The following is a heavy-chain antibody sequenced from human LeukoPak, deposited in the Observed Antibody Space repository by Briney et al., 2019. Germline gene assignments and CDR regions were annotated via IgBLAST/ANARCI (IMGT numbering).Heavy chain of an antibody. CDR1: GFTFDDYG. V-gene: IGHV3-20*01. J-gene: IGHJ3*02. CDR3: ARVRCSGGSCYRANDAFDI. Sequence: GESLRLSCAASGFTFDDYGMSWVRQAPGKGLEWVSGINWNGGSTGYADSVKGRFTISRDNAKNSLYLQMNSLRAEDTALYHCARVRCSGGSCYRANDAFDIWGQGTMVTVSS. D-gene: IGHD2-15*01. CDR2: INWNGGST.